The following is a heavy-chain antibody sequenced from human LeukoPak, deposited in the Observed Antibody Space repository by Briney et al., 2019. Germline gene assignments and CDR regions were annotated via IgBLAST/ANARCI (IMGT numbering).Heavy chain of an antibody. CDR1: GGSISSGSYY. V-gene: IGHV4-61*02. Sequence: SETLSLTCTVSGGSISSGSYYWSWIRQPAGKGLEWIGRIYTSGSTNYNPSLKSRVTISVDTSKNQFSLKLSSVTAADTAVYYCAREPQWITGTREDYWGQGTLVTVSS. CDR3: AREPQWITGTREDY. D-gene: IGHD1-7*01. CDR2: IYTSGST. J-gene: IGHJ4*02.